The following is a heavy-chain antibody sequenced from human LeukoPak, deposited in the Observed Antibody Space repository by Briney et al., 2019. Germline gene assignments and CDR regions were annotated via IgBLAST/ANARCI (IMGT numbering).Heavy chain of an antibody. V-gene: IGHV4-61*01. D-gene: IGHD3-10*01. J-gene: IGHJ4*02. CDR1: GVSVSSGSYY. CDR2: IYYSGST. CDR3: ARGEFPSDLEF. Sequence: ASETLSLTCTVSGVSVSSGSYYWNWIRQPPGKGLEWIGYIYYSGSTNYNASLKSRVTISVDTSKNQFSLKLTSVTSADTAVYYCARGEFPSDLEFWGQGALITVSS.